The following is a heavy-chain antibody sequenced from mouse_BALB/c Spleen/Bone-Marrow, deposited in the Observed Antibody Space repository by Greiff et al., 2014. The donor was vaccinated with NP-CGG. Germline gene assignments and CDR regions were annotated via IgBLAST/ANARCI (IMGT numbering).Heavy chain of an antibody. D-gene: IGHD4-1*01. CDR1: GYAFTNYL. CDR2: INPGSGGT. Sequence: QVQLQQSGAELVRPGTSVKVSCKASGYAFTNYLIEWVKQRPGQGLEWIGVINPGSGGTNYNEKLKGKATLTADKSSSTAYVQLSSLTSDDSAVYFCARNANWLFAYWGQGTLVTVSA. J-gene: IGHJ3*01. CDR3: ARNANWLFAY. V-gene: IGHV1-54*01.